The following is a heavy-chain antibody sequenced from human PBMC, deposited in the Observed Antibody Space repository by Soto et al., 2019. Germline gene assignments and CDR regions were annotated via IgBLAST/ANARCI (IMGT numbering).Heavy chain of an antibody. CDR2: ISGSGGST. V-gene: IGHV3-23*01. Sequence: GGSLRLSCAASGFTFSSYAMSWVRQAPGKGLEWVSAISGSGGSTYYADSVKGRFTISRDNSKNTLYLQMNSLRAEDMAVYYCANLVRGVFIPFVYWGQGTLVTVSS. CDR1: GFTFSSYA. D-gene: IGHD3-10*02. CDR3: ANLVRGVFIPFVY. J-gene: IGHJ4*02.